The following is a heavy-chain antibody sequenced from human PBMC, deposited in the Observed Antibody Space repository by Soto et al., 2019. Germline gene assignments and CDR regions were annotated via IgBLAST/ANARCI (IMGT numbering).Heavy chain of an antibody. CDR3: ATGRSIAGRYYYYYGMDV. CDR1: GYTLTELS. J-gene: IGHJ6*02. Sequence: ASVKVSCKVSGYTLTELSMHWVRQAPGKGLEWMGGFDPEDGETIYAQKFQGRVTMTEDTSTDTAYMELSSLRSEDTAVYYCATGRSIAGRYYYYYGMDVWGQGTRVTFSS. V-gene: IGHV1-24*01. D-gene: IGHD6-6*01. CDR2: FDPEDGET.